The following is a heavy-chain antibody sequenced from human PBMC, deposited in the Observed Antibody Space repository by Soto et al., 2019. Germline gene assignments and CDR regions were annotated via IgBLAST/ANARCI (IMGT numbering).Heavy chain of an antibody. J-gene: IGHJ5*01. V-gene: IGHV4-39*01. CDR3: ARRERYYGSPGWFDP. CDR1: VASINNFPYY. Sequence: PAYTLSLTSSFSVASINNFPYYWAWIRQPPRNGLEWLGTVYYNENTYYNPSLRSRVAISVDTAKNQFSLNLRSVTAADTAVYFCARRERYYGSPGWFDPWGQGTLVTVSS. CDR2: VYYNENT. D-gene: IGHD3-10*01.